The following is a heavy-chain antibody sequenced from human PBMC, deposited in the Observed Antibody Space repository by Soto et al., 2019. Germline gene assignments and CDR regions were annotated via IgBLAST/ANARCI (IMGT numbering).Heavy chain of an antibody. CDR1: GFTFSSYS. D-gene: IGHD6-13*01. V-gene: IGHV3-21*01. CDR3: ARVSAAAAGLSWAFDY. Sequence: GGSLRLSCAASGFTFSSYSMNWVRQAPGKGLDWVSSISSSSSYIYYADSVKGRFTISRDNAKNSLYLQMNSLRAEDTAVYYCARVSAAAAGLSWAFDYWGQGTLVTVSS. CDR2: ISSSSSYI. J-gene: IGHJ4*02.